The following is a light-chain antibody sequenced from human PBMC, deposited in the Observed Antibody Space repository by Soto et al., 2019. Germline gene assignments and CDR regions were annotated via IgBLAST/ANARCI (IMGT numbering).Light chain of an antibody. CDR1: ISNVGSHNP. V-gene: IGLV2-14*01. J-gene: IGLJ1*01. CDR2: EVS. Sequence: QSALTQPASVAGSTGKSITISCTGTISNVGSHNPVSWYQQHPGKAPKLIIFEVSNLPSGVSSRFSGSKSGNTDSLTISGLQAEDEADYYGSSYTTSSTLAIFGTGTKVPVL. CDR3: SSYTTSSTLAI.